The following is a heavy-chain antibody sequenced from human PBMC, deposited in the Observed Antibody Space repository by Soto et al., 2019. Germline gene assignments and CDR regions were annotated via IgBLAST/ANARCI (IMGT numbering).Heavy chain of an antibody. CDR1: GGSVSSGSYY. CDR2: IFHSGTT. Sequence: LETLSLTCTVSGGSVSSGSYYWSWIRQPPGKGLEWIGNIFHSGTTNYNASLRSRVSMSVDTPTNQFSLKLMSVTAADTAVYFCARVHITGPVHSWGQGTLVTVSS. CDR3: ARVHITGPVHS. D-gene: IGHD2-8*02. J-gene: IGHJ4*02. V-gene: IGHV4-61*01.